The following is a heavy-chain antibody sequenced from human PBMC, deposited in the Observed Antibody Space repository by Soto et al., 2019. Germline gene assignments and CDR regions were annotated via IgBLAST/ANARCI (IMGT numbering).Heavy chain of an antibody. CDR2: INWDDDK. J-gene: IGHJ4*02. CDR1: GFSLTTTEVA. V-gene: IGHV2-5*02. D-gene: IGHD6-19*01. CDR3: AHSGPSAAVALDD. Sequence: QITLKESRPWLVNSTQSLTLTCSFSGFSLTTTEVAVGWIRQPPGNALEWLALINWDDDKRYSPSLKSSLTITKDTPKNQVVRTMTNVHPEYTATYFCAHSGPSAAVALDDWGQGILVTVSS.